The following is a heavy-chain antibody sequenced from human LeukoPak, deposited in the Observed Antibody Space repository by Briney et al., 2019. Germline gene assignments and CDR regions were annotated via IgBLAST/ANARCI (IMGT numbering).Heavy chain of an antibody. D-gene: IGHD1-26*01. Sequence: SETLSLTCTVSAGSVTNGDYYWSWLRQSPGKGLEWIGYIYNSGNTNYNPSLKSRVTMSVDTSKNQFSLKLSSVTAADTAVYYCARDIVGVTRAFGYWGQGTLATVSS. CDR3: ARDIVGVTRAFGY. J-gene: IGHJ4*02. V-gene: IGHV4-61*08. CDR1: AGSVTNGDYY. CDR2: IYNSGNT.